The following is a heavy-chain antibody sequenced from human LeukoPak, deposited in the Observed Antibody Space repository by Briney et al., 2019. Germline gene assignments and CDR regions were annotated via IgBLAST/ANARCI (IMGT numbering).Heavy chain of an antibody. CDR3: AKDGYYDSSGYTYDAFDI. CDR2: IKSKTDGGTT. D-gene: IGHD3-22*01. Sequence: PGGSLRLSCAASGFIFSSYGMHWVRQAPDKGLEWVGRIKSKTDGGTTDYAAPVKGRFTISRDNSKNTLYLQMNSLRAEDTAVYYCAKDGYYDSSGYTYDAFDIWGQGTMVTVSS. J-gene: IGHJ3*02. CDR1: GFIFSSYG. V-gene: IGHV3-15*01.